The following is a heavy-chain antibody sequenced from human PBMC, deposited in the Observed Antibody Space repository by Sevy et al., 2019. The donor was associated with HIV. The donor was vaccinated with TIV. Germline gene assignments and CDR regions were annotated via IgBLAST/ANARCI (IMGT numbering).Heavy chain of an antibody. J-gene: IGHJ4*02. D-gene: IGHD3-10*01. CDR2: FDPEDGET. V-gene: IGHV1-24*01. CDR3: ATPGITMVQGVIFDY. Sequence: ASVKVSCKVSGYTLTELSMHWVRQAPGKGLEWMGGFDPEDGETIYAQKFQGRVTMTEDTSTDTAYMELSSLRSEDTAVYYSATPGITMVQGVIFDYWGQGTLVTVSS. CDR1: GYTLTELS.